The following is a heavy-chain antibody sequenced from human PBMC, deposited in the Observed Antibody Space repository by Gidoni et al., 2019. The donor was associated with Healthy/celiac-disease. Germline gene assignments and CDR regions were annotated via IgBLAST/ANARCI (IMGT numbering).Heavy chain of an antibody. Sequence: QVQLQQWGAGLLKPSETLSLTCAVYGGSFSGYYWSWIRQPPGKGLEWIGEINHSGGTNYNPSLKSRVTISVDTSKNQFSLKLSSVTAADTAVYYCARQQYYYDSSGYPFDYWGQGTLVTVSS. CDR1: GGSFSGYY. J-gene: IGHJ4*02. CDR3: ARQQYYYDSSGYPFDY. V-gene: IGHV4-34*01. CDR2: INHSGGT. D-gene: IGHD3-22*01.